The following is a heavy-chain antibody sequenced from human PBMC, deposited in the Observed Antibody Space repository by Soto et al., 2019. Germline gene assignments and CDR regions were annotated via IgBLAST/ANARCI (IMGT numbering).Heavy chain of an antibody. CDR1: GFSLSTSGVG. V-gene: IGHV2-5*02. Sequence: QITLKESGPTLLNPTQTLTLTCTCSGFSLSTSGVGLGWIRQPPGKALESLALIYWDNDRRYNPSLKSRLAITKDPSKIQVVLTMTYVDPIDTATYYCAHGRGGHDWNDGDFDYCGQGTLVTDSS. D-gene: IGHD1-1*01. CDR2: IYWDNDR. J-gene: IGHJ4*02. CDR3: AHGRGGHDWNDGDFDY.